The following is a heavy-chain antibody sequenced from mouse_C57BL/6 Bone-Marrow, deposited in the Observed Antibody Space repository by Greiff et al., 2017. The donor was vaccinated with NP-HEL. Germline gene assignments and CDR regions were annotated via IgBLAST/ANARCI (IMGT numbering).Heavy chain of an antibody. Sequence: EVQLQQSGPELVKPGASVKISCKASGYSFTDYNMNWVKQSNGKSLEWIGVINPNNGTTSYNQKFKGKATLTVDQSSSTAYMQLTSLTSEDSAVYYGARKSFATVVATDYAMDDWGQGTSVTVSS. CDR3: ARKSFATVVATDYAMDD. CDR1: GYSFTDYN. V-gene: IGHV1-39*01. D-gene: IGHD1-1*01. J-gene: IGHJ4*01. CDR2: INPNNGTT.